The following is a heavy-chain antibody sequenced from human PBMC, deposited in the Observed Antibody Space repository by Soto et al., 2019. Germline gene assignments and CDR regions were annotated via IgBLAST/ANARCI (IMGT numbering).Heavy chain of an antibody. J-gene: IGHJ5*02. V-gene: IGHV4-59*01. CDR1: GGSISSYC. CDR3: ARGNYYDSSGYYVFTFDP. D-gene: IGHD3-22*01. CDR2: IYYSGST. Sequence: PSETLSLTCTVSGGSISSYCWSWIRQPPGKGLEWIGYIYYSGSTNYNPSLKSRVTMSVDTSKNQFSLKLSSVTAADTAVYYCARGNYYDSSGYYVFTFDPWGQGTLVTVS.